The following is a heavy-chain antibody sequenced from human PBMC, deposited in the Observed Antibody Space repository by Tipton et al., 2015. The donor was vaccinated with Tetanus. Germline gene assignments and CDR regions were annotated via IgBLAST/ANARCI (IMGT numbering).Heavy chain of an antibody. D-gene: IGHD2-15*01. CDR1: GGSISSFY. V-gene: IGHV4-59*08. J-gene: IGHJ5*02. Sequence: TLSLTCTVSGGSISSFYWSWIRQPPGKGLEWIGYIYYSGSAKYNPSLKSRVTISEDTSKNQFSLKLSSVTAADTAVYYCARGPSVAYCSGGSCPVWFDPWGQGTLVTVSS. CDR3: ARGPSVAYCSGGSCPVWFDP. CDR2: IYYSGSA.